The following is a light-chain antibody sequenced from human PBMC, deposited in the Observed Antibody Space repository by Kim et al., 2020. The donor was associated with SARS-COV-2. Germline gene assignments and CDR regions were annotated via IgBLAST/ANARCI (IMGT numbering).Light chain of an antibody. Sequence: SVGDRVTITCRASQGISSFLAWYQQKPGKAPKLLIHSASTLQSGVPSRFSGSGSGTEFTLTISSLQPEDFATYYCQQLNSYPRLTFGGGTKVDIK. CDR2: SAS. V-gene: IGKV1-9*01. CDR1: QGISSF. CDR3: QQLNSYPRLT. J-gene: IGKJ4*01.